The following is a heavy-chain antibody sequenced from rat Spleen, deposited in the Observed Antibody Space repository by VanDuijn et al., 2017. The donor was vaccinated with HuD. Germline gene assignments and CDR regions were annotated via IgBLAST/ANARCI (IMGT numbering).Heavy chain of an antibody. CDR2: ISYDGRRT. CDR3: ARHGYGGYSGSFAY. D-gene: IGHD1-11*01. V-gene: IGHV5-29*01. CDR1: GFTFSDYF. J-gene: IGHJ2*01. Sequence: EVQLVESDGGLVQPGRSLKLSCAASGFTFSDYFMAWVRQAPARGLEWAATISYDGRRTYYRDSVKGRFTISRDNAESTLYLQMDSLRSEDTATYYCARHGYGGYSGSFAYWGQGVMVTVSS.